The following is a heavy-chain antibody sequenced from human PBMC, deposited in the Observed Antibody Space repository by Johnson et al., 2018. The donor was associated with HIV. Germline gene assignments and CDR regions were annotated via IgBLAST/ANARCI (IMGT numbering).Heavy chain of an antibody. Sequence: QVQLVESGGGVVQPGRSLRLSCAASGFTFSSYAMHWVRQAPGKGLEWVAVISYDGSNNYSADSVKGRFNISRDNSKNTLYLQMNSLRAEDTAVYYCARDVIKVIAARDDAFDIWGQGTMVTVSS. CDR2: ISYDGSNN. D-gene: IGHD6-6*01. J-gene: IGHJ3*02. CDR3: ARDVIKVIAARDDAFDI. CDR1: GFTFSSYA. V-gene: IGHV3-30*04.